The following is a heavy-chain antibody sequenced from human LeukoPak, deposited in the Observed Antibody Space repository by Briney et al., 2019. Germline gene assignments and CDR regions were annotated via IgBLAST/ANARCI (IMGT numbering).Heavy chain of an antibody. Sequence: ASVKVSCKASGYTFTGYYMHWVRQAPGQGLEWMGWINPNSGGTNYAQKFQGRVTMTRDTSISTAYMELSRLRSDDTAVYYCANYGSGSYYNPGAYFVIWCQETMVTVSS. CDR1: GYTFTGYY. D-gene: IGHD3-10*01. CDR3: ANYGSGSYYNPGAYFVI. J-gene: IGHJ3*02. V-gene: IGHV1-2*02. CDR2: INPNSGGT.